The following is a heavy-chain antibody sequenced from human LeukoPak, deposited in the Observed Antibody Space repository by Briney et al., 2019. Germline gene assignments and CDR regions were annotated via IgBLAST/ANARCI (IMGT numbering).Heavy chain of an antibody. CDR2: IHHSGST. D-gene: IGHD5-24*01. J-gene: IGHJ4*02. CDR3: ARHEAEMATILGGY. CDR1: GYSISSGYY. Sequence: PSETLSRTCAVSGYSISSGYYWGWIRQPPGKGLEWIGSIHHSGSTFYNPSLKSRVTISVDTSKNQFSLRLSSVTAADTAVYYCARHEAEMATILGGYWGQGTLVTVSS. V-gene: IGHV4-38-2*01.